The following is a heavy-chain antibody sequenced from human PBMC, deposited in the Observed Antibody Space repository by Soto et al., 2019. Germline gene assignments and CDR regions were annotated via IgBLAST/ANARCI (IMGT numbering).Heavy chain of an antibody. CDR2: IIPIFGTA. CDR3: AREPAYDFWSGYYPLDY. V-gene: IGHV1-69*06. CDR1: GGTFSSYA. J-gene: IGHJ4*02. Sequence: SVKVSCKASGGTFSSYAISWVRQAPGQGLEWMGGIIPIFGTANYAQKFQGRVTITADKPTSTAYMELSSLRSEDTAVYYCAREPAYDFWSGYYPLDYWGQGTLVTVSS. D-gene: IGHD3-3*01.